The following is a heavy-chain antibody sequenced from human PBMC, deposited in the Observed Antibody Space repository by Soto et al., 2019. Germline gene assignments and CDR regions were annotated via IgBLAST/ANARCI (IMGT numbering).Heavy chain of an antibody. J-gene: IGHJ6*02. V-gene: IGHV5-51*01. CDR3: ARHSSGGHVLDYGMDV. CDR1: GYSFTSYW. Sequence: HGESLKISCKGSGYSFTSYWIGWVRQMPGKGLEWMGIIYPGDSDTRYSPSFQGQVTISADKSISTAYLQWSSLKASDTAMYYCARHSSGGHVLDYGMDVRGQGTTVTVSS. CDR2: IYPGDSDT. D-gene: IGHD6-25*01.